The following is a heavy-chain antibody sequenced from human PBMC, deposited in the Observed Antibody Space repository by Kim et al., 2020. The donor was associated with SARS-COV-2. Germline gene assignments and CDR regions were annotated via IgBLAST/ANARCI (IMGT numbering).Heavy chain of an antibody. CDR3: ASPLTGH. Sequence: SETLSLTCTVSGGSISSSSYYWGWIRQPPGKGLEWIGSIYYSGSTYYNPSLKSRVTISVDTSKNQFSLKLSSVTAADTAVYYCASPLTGHWGQGTLVTVSS. CDR2: IYYSGST. CDR1: GGSISSSSYY. J-gene: IGHJ4*02. D-gene: IGHD7-27*01. V-gene: IGHV4-39*07.